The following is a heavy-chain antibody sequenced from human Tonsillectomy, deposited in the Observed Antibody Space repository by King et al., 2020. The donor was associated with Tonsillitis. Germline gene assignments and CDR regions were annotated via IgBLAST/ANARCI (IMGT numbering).Heavy chain of an antibody. CDR1: RGTFSRYA. D-gene: IGHD3-22*01. Sequence: LVQSGAEVKKPGSSVRVSCKASRGTFSRYAISWVRQAPGQGLEWMGGGISIFGTSNYAQKFQGRVTITAEKSTDTAYIELSSLRSEDMAIYYCTRDAHFYDSRGFSVYWGQGTLVIVSS. CDR3: TRDAHFYDSRGFSVY. J-gene: IGHJ4*02. CDR2: GISIFGTS. V-gene: IGHV1-69*06.